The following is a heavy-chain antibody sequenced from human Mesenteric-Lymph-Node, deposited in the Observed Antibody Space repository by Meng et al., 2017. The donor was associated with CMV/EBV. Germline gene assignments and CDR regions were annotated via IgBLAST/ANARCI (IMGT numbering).Heavy chain of an antibody. Sequence: SETLSLTCTVSGGSISTYYWNWIRQPPGKGLEWIGYIYHSGSTNYNPSLKSRVTVSVDTSKNQFSLQLTSVTASDTAVHYCARIGYNWNLFDCWGQGTLVTVSS. CDR1: GGSISTYY. CDR3: ARIGYNWNLFDC. J-gene: IGHJ4*02. CDR2: IYHSGST. D-gene: IGHD1-20*01. V-gene: IGHV4-59*12.